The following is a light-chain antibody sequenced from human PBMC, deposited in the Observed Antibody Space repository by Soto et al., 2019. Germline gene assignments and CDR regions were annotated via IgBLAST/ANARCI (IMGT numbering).Light chain of an antibody. Sequence: EIVSTKTAGTLSRSPGERARLSCMASQSVSNNYLAWYQQKPGQAPRLLIYGASNRATGIPDRFSGSGSGTDFTLTISRLEPEDFAVYYCQQYGSSGPFGQGTKVDIK. CDR3: QQYGSSGP. CDR2: GAS. CDR1: QSVSNNY. J-gene: IGKJ1*01. V-gene: IGKV3-20*01.